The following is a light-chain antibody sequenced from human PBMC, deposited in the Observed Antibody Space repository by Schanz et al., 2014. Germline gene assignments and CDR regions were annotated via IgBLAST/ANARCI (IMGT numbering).Light chain of an antibody. J-gene: IGLJ2*01. V-gene: IGLV2-11*01. CDR1: SSDVGGYNY. CDR3: SSYAGDDYVL. Sequence: QSALTQPRSVSGSPGQSVTISCTGTSSDVGGYNYVSWYQQHPGKAPKLMIFDVSKRPSGVPDRFSGSKSGNTASLTVSGLQADDEAEYYCSSYAGDDYVLFGGGTQLTVL. CDR2: DVS.